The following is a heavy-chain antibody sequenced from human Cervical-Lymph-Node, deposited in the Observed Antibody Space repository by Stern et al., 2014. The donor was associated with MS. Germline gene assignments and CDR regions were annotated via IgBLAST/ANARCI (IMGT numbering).Heavy chain of an antibody. CDR2: IIPNNGDT. CDR3: AKDGYNY. CDR1: GYTFTGYY. Sequence: VQLVESGAEVKKPGASVKVSCKASGYTFTGYYIHWVRQAPGQGLEWMGWIIPNNGDTNYAQNFQGRVTMTRDTSISTAYMELSRLRSDDTAVYYCAKDGYNYWGQGTLVTVYS. J-gene: IGHJ4*02. V-gene: IGHV1-2*02. D-gene: IGHD5-24*01.